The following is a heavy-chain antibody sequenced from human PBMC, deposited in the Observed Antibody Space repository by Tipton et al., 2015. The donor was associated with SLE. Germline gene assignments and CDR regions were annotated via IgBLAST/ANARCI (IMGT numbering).Heavy chain of an antibody. CDR3: AVSLGAAAGWEWFDP. D-gene: IGHD6-13*01. CDR2: MSSSGST. Sequence: TLSLTCSVSDGSSKSTNYYWGWIRQSPGKGLEWIGTMSSSGSTYYNPSLKSRVTISEDTSKNQLSLKLTSVTAADTAVYYCAVSLGAAAGWEWFDPWGQGTLVTVSS. J-gene: IGHJ5*02. CDR1: DGSSKSTNYY. V-gene: IGHV4-39*07.